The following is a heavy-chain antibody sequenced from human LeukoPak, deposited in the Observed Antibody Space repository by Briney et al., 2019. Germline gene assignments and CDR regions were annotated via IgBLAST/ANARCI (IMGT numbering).Heavy chain of an antibody. Sequence: KPSETLSLTCAVSGYSISSGYYWGWIRQPPGKGLEWIGSIYHSGSTYYNPSLKSRVTISVDTSKNQFSLKLNSVTAADTAVYYCARLMPRNFDYWGQGTLVTVSS. J-gene: IGHJ4*02. V-gene: IGHV4-38-2*01. CDR1: GYSISSGYY. D-gene: IGHD2-8*01. CDR3: ARLMPRNFDY. CDR2: IYHSGST.